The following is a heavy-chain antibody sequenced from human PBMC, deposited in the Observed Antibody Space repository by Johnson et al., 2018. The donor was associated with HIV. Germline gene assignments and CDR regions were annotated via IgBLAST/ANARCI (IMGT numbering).Heavy chain of an antibody. V-gene: IGHV3-48*04. CDR1: GFTFSSYA. CDR3: ARDPAYCGGDWCGAFDI. D-gene: IGHD2-21*02. CDR2: ISSSGSTI. J-gene: IGHJ3*02. Sequence: VQLVESGGGLVQPGGSLRLSCAASGFTFSSYAMSWIRQAPRKGLEWVSYISSSGSTIYYADSVKGRFTISRDNARNSLFLQMNSLRAEDTAVYYCARDPAYCGGDWCGAFDIWGQGTMVTVSS.